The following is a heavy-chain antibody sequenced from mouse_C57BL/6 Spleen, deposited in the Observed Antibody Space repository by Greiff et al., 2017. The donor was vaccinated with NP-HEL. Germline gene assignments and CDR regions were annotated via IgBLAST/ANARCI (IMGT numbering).Heavy chain of an antibody. CDR2: IHPNSGST. Sequence: QVQLKQPGAELVKPGASVKLSCKASGYTFTSYWMHWVKQRPGQGLEWIGMIHPNSGSTNYNEKFKSKATLTVDKSSSTAYMQLSSLTSEDSAVYYCARNGYSLYWYFDVWGTGTTVTVSS. J-gene: IGHJ1*03. CDR3: ARNGYSLYWYFDV. V-gene: IGHV1-64*01. D-gene: IGHD2-3*01. CDR1: GYTFTSYW.